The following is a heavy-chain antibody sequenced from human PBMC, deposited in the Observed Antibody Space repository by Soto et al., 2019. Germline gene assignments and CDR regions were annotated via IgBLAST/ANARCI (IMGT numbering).Heavy chain of an antibody. CDR3: AKDAVYNDGLWLLDH. CDR2: IYGSGGGI. V-gene: IGHV3-23*01. CDR1: GLPHSSFA. J-gene: IGHJ4*02. D-gene: IGHD2-21*01. Sequence: GGSLRLSCTASGLPHSSFAMMWVRQAPGKGLECVSGIYGSGGGIQYADSVKGRFTISRDNSKNTVYLQMTDLRADDTAVYYCAKDAVYNDGLWLLDHWGQGTQVTVSS.